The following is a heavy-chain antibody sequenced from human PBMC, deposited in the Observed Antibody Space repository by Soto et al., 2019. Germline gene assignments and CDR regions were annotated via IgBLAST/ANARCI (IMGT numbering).Heavy chain of an antibody. Sequence: ASVKVSCKVSGYTLTELSMHWVRQAPGKGLEWMGGFDPEDGETIYAQKFQGRVTMTEDTSTDTAYMELSSLRSEDTAVYYCGITEHIVATIGFEYWGQGTLVIVS. CDR2: FDPEDGET. J-gene: IGHJ4*02. CDR1: GYTLTELS. V-gene: IGHV1-24*01. D-gene: IGHD5-12*01. CDR3: GITEHIVATIGFEY.